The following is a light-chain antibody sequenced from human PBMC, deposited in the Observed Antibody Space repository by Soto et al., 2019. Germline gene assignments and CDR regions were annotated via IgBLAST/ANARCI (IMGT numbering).Light chain of an antibody. V-gene: IGLV1-47*01. J-gene: IGLJ2*01. CDR2: TDN. CDR1: SSNIGKDF. CDR3: STWDDSLSGFVI. Sequence: QSVLTQPPSASGTPGQTVTISCSGSSSNIGKDFVSWYQQFPGTAPKLLIYTDNQRPSGVPDRFSGSKSGTSASLAISGLRSEDEATYYCSTWDDSLSGFVILGGGTKVTVL.